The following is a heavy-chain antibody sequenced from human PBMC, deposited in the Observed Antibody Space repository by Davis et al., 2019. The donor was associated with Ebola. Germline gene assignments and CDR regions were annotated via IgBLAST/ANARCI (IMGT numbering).Heavy chain of an antibody. CDR2: TYYNSKWYK. CDR3: ARGWLRTGLDV. Sequence: HSQTLSLTCAISGDSVSSGGWNWIRQSPSRGLEWLGRTYYNSKWYKDYAVSVKSRITVNLDTSKNQFSLQLNSVTPEDTAVYYCARGWLRTGLDVWGKGTTVTVSS. V-gene: IGHV6-1*01. J-gene: IGHJ6*04. D-gene: IGHD5-12*01. CDR1: GDSVSSGG.